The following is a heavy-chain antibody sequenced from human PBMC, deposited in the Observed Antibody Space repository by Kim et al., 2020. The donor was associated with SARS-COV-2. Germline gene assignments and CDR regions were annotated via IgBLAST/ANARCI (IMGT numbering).Heavy chain of an antibody. CDR3: ARGRVAARTSDFDF. Sequence: SETLSLTCTVSGDSISGYYWNWIRQPPGKGLEWIGYIYYSGSTNSNPSLKSRVTLSVDASKSQFSLKLRSVTAADTAVYYCARGRVAARTSDFDFWGQGTLVTVSA. CDR1: GDSISGYY. CDR2: IYYSGST. J-gene: IGHJ4*02. V-gene: IGHV4-59*01. D-gene: IGHD6-13*01.